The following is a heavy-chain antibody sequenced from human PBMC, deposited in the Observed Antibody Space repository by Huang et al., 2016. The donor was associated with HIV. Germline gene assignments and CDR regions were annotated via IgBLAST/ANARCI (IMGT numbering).Heavy chain of an antibody. V-gene: IGHV1-69*01. Sequence: QVQLVQSGAEVKKPGSSVRVSCEASGGTFSSYAINWVRQAPGQGLEWMGGSIPIFGTPNYAQKFQGSVTITADESTSTAYMELSSLRSDDTAVYYCARDRKYDNAWYWFDPWGQGTLVTVSS. CDR1: GGTFSSYA. J-gene: IGHJ5*02. CDR3: ARDRKYDNAWYWFDP. CDR2: SIPIFGTP. D-gene: IGHD1-1*01.